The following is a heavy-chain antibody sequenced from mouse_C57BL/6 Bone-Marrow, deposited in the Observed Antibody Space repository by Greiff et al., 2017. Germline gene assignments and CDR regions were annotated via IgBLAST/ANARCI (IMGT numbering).Heavy chain of an antibody. CDR2: IYPGSGST. CDR3: ASLLWLRRDWFAY. V-gene: IGHV1-55*01. Sequence: QVQLQQPGAELVKPGASVKMSCKASGYTFTSYWITWVKQRPGQGLEWIGDIYPGSGSTNYNEKFKSKATLTVDTSSSTSYMQLSSLTSEDSAVYSCASLLWLRRDWFAYWGQGTLVTVSA. CDR1: GYTFTSYW. J-gene: IGHJ3*01. D-gene: IGHD2-2*01.